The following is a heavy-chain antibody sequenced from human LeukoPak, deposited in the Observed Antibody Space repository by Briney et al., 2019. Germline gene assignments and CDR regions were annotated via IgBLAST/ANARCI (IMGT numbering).Heavy chain of an antibody. CDR2: ISWNSGSI. J-gene: IGHJ1*01. CDR3: ATEGPQSSFQY. Sequence: PGGSLRLSCAASGFTFDDYAMHWVRQAPGKGLEWVSGISWNSGSIGYADSVKGRFTISRDNAKNSLYLQMNSLRAEDTALYYCATEGPQSSFQYWGQGTLVTVSS. CDR1: GFTFDDYA. V-gene: IGHV3-9*01.